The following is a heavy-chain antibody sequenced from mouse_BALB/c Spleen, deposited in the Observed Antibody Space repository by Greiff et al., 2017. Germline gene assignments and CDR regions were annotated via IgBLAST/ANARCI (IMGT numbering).Heavy chain of an antibody. J-gene: IGHJ3*01. D-gene: IGHD1-1*01. CDR2: ISSGGSYT. Sequence: DVHLVESGGGLVKPGGSLKLSCAASGFTFSSYAMSWVRQSPEKRLEWVAEISSGGSYTYYPDTVTGRFTISRDNAKNTLYLEMSSLRSEDTAMYYCARPSHYYGSSYPFAYWGQGTLVTVSA. CDR3: ARPSHYYGSSYPFAY. V-gene: IGHV5-9-4*01. CDR1: GFTFSSYA.